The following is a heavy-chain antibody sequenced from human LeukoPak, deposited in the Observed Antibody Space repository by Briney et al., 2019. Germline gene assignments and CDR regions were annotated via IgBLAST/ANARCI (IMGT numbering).Heavy chain of an antibody. CDR3: ARGRDSNGRLPDN. CDR1: AGSISSSSNH. Sequence: SETLSLICTVSAGSISSSSNHWGWLRQPPGKGLEWVGSIHYSACTYYNPSLKSRVTISVDTSKNHLSLKLSTVTAADTAVYYCARGRDSNGRLPDNWGQGTLVTVSS. CDR2: IHYSACT. V-gene: IGHV4-39*02. J-gene: IGHJ4*02. D-gene: IGHD5-18*01.